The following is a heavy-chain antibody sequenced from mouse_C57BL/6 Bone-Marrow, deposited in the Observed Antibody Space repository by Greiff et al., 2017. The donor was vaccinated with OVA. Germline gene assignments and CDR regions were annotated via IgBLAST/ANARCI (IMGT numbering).Heavy chain of an antibody. J-gene: IGHJ2*01. CDR1: GFTFSSYG. Sequence: EVKLMESGGDLVKPGGSLKLSCAASGFTFSSYGMSWVRQTPDKRLEWVATISSGGSYTYYPDSVKGRFTISRDNAKNTLYLQMSSLKSEDTAMYYCARLGVSDDYWGQGTTLTVSS. D-gene: IGHD3-1*01. V-gene: IGHV5-6*01. CDR2: ISSGGSYT. CDR3: ARLGVSDDY.